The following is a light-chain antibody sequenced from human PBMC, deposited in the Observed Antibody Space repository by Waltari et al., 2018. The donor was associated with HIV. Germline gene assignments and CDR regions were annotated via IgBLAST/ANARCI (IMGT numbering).Light chain of an antibody. CDR3: QSYDSGLSVV. CDR1: SSTIGAGLD. V-gene: IGLV1-40*01. Sequence: SVLTQPPSVSGAPGQRVTIACTGNSSTIGAGLDVPWYQQLPETAPKLLIYGDTNRPSGVPDRFSGSKSGTSASLAITGLQAEDEADYYCQSYDSGLSVVFGDGTKLTVL. CDR2: GDT. J-gene: IGLJ3*02.